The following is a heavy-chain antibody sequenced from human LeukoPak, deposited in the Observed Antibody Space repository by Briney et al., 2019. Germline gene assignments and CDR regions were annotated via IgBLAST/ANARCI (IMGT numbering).Heavy chain of an antibody. CDR2: IYSGGST. CDR3: ARGVTGTTSTAFDY. V-gene: IGHV3-53*01. J-gene: IGHJ4*02. D-gene: IGHD1-1*01. Sequence: GGSLRLSCAASGFTVSSNYMSWVRQAPGKGLEWVSVIYSGGSTYYADSVKGRFTISRDNSKNTLYLQMNSLRAEDTAVYYCARGVTGTTSTAFDYWGQGTLVTVSS. CDR1: GFTVSSNY.